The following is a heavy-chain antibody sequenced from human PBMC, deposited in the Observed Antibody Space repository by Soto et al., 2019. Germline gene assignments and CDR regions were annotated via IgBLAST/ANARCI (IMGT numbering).Heavy chain of an antibody. V-gene: IGHV2-5*02. Sequence: QVTLKESGPTLVKPTQTLTLTCTVSGLSLRTTGVGVGWVRQPPGKALEWLAFHYWDGDKRYSPSLRSRLTIAKDICEKLVVLTMTNIDSVDTATYYCVQSRWGGDCIEMYSSHAWNGLDVGGQWSTVTVCS. CDR1: GLSLRTTGVG. D-gene: IGHD2-21*02. CDR2: HYWDGDK. CDR3: VQSRWGGDCIEMYSSHAWNGLDV. J-gene: IGHJ6*02.